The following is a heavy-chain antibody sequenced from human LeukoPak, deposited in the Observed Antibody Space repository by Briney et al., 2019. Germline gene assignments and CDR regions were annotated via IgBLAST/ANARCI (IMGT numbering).Heavy chain of an antibody. V-gene: IGHV3-23*01. CDR2: ITGSGGGT. Sequence: PGGSLRLSCAASGFTFSSYDMSWVRQAPGKGLEWVSSITGSGGGTYYADSVKGRFTISRDNSKNTLFLQMNSLTGEDTAVYYCAKADRSGGSCYSARGYFQHWGQGTLVTVSS. D-gene: IGHD2-15*01. CDR3: AKADRSGGSCYSARGYFQH. CDR1: GFTFSSYD. J-gene: IGHJ1*01.